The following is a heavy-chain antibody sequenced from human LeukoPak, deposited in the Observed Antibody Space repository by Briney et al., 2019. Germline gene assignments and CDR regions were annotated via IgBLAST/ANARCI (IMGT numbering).Heavy chain of an antibody. J-gene: IGHJ4*02. D-gene: IGHD2-15*01. CDR1: GGSMTYYY. CDR2: IYYSGNT. V-gene: IGHV4-59*08. CDR3: ARQRGGYVDY. Sequence: SDTLSLTCTVSGGSMTYYYWTWIRQPPGKRLEWIGYIYYSGNTNYNPSLKSRVTISVDTSKNQFSLMLGSVTAADTAVFYCARQRGGYVDYWGQGTLVTVSS.